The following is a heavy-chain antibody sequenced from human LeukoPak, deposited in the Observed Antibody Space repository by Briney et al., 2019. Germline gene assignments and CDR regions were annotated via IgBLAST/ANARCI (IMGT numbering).Heavy chain of an antibody. J-gene: IGHJ4*02. D-gene: IGHD5-12*01. Sequence: PSETLSLTRTVSGDSIRSYYWSWVRQPPGKGLEWIGYIYYSGSTNYNPSLKSRVTISVDMSKNQFSLKLSSVTAADTAVYFCARGSGYSAYWGQGTLVTVSS. CDR2: IYYSGST. CDR1: GDSIRSYY. V-gene: IGHV4-59*01. CDR3: ARGSGYSAY.